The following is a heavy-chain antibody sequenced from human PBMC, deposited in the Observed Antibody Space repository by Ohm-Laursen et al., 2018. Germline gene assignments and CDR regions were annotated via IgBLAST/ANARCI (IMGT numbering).Heavy chain of an antibody. V-gene: IGHV4-59*08. CDR3: ARRANSAFPYYLDY. J-gene: IGHJ4*02. CDR1: GGSISSYY. CDR2: IHNSGST. Sequence: DTLSLTWTVSGGSISSYYWSWVRQPPGKGLEWIGYIHNSGSTNYNPSLKSRVTIATDTSKNQLSLKLSSVTAADTAVYYCARRANSAFPYYLDYWGQGTLVTVSS. D-gene: IGHD1-26*01.